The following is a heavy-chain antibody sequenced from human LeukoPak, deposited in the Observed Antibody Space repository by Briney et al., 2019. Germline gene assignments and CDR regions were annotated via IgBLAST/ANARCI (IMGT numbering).Heavy chain of an antibody. CDR2: ISAYNGNT. Sequence: ASVKVSCKASGYTFASYDISWVRQAPGQRLEWMGWISAYNGNTNYAQKLQGRVTMTRNTSISTAYMELSSLRSEDTAVYYCARGLQLEDIVVVPAAMFGSWFDPWGQGTLVTVSS. D-gene: IGHD2-2*01. CDR3: ARGLQLEDIVVVPAAMFGSWFDP. CDR1: GYTFASYD. V-gene: IGHV1-8*01. J-gene: IGHJ5*02.